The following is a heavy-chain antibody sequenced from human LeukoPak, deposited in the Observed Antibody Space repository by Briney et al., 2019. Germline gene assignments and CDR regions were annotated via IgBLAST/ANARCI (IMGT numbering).Heavy chain of an antibody. CDR2: MNPNSGNT. Sequence: ASVKVSRKASGYTFTSYDINWVRQATGQGLEWMGWMNPNSGNTGYAQKFQGRVTMTRNTTISTAYMELSSLRSEDTAVYYCARGLGYSSGWDIDYWGQGTLVTVSS. D-gene: IGHD6-19*01. CDR3: ARGLGYSSGWDIDY. V-gene: IGHV1-8*01. J-gene: IGHJ4*02. CDR1: GYTFTSYD.